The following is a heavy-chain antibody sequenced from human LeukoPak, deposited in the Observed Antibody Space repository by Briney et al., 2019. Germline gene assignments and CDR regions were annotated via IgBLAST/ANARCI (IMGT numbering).Heavy chain of an antibody. Sequence: GGSLRLSCPASGFTFSRYAMHWVRQAPGKGLEYVSAISSNGGSTYYADSVKGRFTISRDNSRNTLHLQMSSLRVEDTAVYYCVKDSSSGSYFDYWGQGTLVTVSS. CDR3: VKDSSSGSYFDY. V-gene: IGHV3-64D*06. CDR2: ISSNGGST. D-gene: IGHD3-10*01. CDR1: GFTFSRYA. J-gene: IGHJ4*02.